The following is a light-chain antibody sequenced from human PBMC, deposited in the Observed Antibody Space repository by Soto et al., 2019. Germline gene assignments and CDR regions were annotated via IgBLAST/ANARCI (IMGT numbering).Light chain of an antibody. J-gene: IGLJ2*01. Sequence: QSVLTQPACVSGSSGQSITISCTGTSSDVGGYKYVSWYQQHPGKGPKLLISQVSHRPSGISDRFSGSKSGNTASLTISGLQADDEAVYYCSSYTSTNTLVIFGGGTKVTVL. CDR2: QVS. CDR3: SSYTSTNTLVI. CDR1: SSDVGGYKY. V-gene: IGLV2-14*01.